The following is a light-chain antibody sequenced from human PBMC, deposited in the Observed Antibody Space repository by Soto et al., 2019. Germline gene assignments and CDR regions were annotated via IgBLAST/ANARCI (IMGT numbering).Light chain of an antibody. Sequence: QSVLTQPASVSGSPVQSITISCTGTSSDVGAYNYVSWYQQHPGKAPKLMIYGVTSRPSGVSNRFSGSKSGNTASLTISGLQAEDEADYYCSSFTTSSTVVFGGGTKLTVL. J-gene: IGLJ2*01. V-gene: IGLV2-14*01. CDR1: SSDVGAYNY. CDR2: GVT. CDR3: SSFTTSSTVV.